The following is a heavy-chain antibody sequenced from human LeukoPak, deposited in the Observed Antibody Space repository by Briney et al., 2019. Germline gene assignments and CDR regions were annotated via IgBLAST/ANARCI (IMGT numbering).Heavy chain of an antibody. J-gene: IGHJ4*02. CDR1: GYTFTGYY. CDR3: AISRDEYNSPFDY. V-gene: IGHV1-2*02. CDR2: INPNRGST. D-gene: IGHD5-24*01. Sequence: ASVKVSCKASGYTFTGYYMHWVRQAPGQGLEWRRWINPNRGSTNYAQKFEGRVTMTADTSISTGSMELSRLSSDDTALYYCAISRDEYNSPFDYWGQGTLVTVSS.